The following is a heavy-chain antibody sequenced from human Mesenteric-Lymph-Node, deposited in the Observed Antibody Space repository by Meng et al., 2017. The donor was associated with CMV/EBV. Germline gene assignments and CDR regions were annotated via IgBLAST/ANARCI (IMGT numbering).Heavy chain of an antibody. J-gene: IGHJ4*02. CDR2: IYSGGST. Sequence: GESLKISCAASGFTVISNYMNWVRQAPRKGLEWVSVIYSGGSTYYADSVKGRFTISRDNSKNTLYLQMDSLRLEDSAVYFCSRDGYSVLYYSDLWGQGTLVTVSS. CDR1: GFTVISNY. V-gene: IGHV3-66*02. D-gene: IGHD5/OR15-5a*01. CDR3: SRDGYSVLYYSDL.